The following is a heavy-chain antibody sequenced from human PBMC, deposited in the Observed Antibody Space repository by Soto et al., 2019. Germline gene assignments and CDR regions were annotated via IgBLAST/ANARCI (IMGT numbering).Heavy chain of an antibody. D-gene: IGHD2-2*01. CDR3: AIDLGDCSSTSCYGGFDY. Sequence: PGGSLRLSFAASGFTFSSYSMNWVRQAPGKGLEWVSSISSSSSYIYYADSVKGRFTISRDNAKNSLYLQMNSLRAEDTAVYYCAIDLGDCSSTSCYGGFDYWGQGTLVTVSS. CDR1: GFTFSSYS. V-gene: IGHV3-21*01. CDR2: ISSSSSYI. J-gene: IGHJ4*02.